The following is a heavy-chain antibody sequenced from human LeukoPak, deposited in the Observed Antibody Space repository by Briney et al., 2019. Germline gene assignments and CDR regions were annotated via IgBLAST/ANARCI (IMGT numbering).Heavy chain of an antibody. V-gene: IGHV1-2*02. CDR2: INPNSDGT. CDR1: GYTFTRYY. D-gene: IGHD6-13*01. Sequence: GASVKVSCKASGYTFTRYYMHWVRQAPGQGLEWMGWINPNSDGTNYAQKFQGRVTMTRDTSISTAYMELSRLRSDDTAVYYCARGGYSSSWYPRAEYFQHWGQGTLVTVSS. CDR3: ARGGYSSSWYPRAEYFQH. J-gene: IGHJ1*01.